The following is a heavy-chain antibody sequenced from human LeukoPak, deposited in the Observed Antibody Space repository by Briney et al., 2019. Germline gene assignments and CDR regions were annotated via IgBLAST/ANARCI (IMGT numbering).Heavy chain of an antibody. V-gene: IGHV3-74*01. CDR2: INSDGYST. CDR3: ARDVISGSGSIFDY. CDR1: GFTFSSYW. J-gene: IGHJ4*02. Sequence: PGGSLRLSCAASGFTFSSYWMHWVRQAPGKGLVWVSRINSDGYSTSYADSVKGRFTISRDNAKNSLYLQMNSLRAEDTAVYYCARDVISGSGSIFDYWGQGTLVTVSS. D-gene: IGHD3-10*01.